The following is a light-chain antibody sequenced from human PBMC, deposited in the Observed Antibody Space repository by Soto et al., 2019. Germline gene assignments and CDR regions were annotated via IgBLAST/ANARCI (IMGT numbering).Light chain of an antibody. CDR1: QSVGRY. Sequence: EIVLTQSPATLSLSPGERATLSCRASQSVGRYFAWYQQKPGQTPRLLIYDASSRATGIPARFSGSGSGTDFTLNISSLEPEDFAVYYCQQRSSWPLTFGQGTRVEMK. CDR3: QQRSSWPLT. V-gene: IGKV3-11*01. CDR2: DAS. J-gene: IGKJ1*01.